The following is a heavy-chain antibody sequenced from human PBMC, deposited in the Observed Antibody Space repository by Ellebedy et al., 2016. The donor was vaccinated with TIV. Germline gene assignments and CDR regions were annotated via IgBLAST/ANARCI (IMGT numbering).Heavy chain of an antibody. CDR3: ANGAYDI. CDR2: ITESGGNT. CDR1: GLTFSSHA. J-gene: IGHJ3*02. Sequence: PGGSLRLSCAASGLTFSSHAMSWVRQAPGKGLEWVSSITESGGNTYYADSVKGRFTISRDNAKISLYLQMNSLTAEDTAVYYCANGAYDIWGQGTMVTVSS. V-gene: IGHV3-23*01.